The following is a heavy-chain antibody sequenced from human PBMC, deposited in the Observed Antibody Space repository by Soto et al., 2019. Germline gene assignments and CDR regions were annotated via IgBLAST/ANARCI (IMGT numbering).Heavy chain of an antibody. D-gene: IGHD3-10*01. J-gene: IGHJ4*02. CDR1: GFSFNSNA. Sequence: EVQLVESGGGLVQPGGCLRLSCAASGFSFNSNAMNWFRQTPGKGLEWVSVISGSDNSTYYADSVKGRFTTSRDNAKNTLYLQMNSLRAEDTAVYYCEKAGRGRASCYTDVDSWGQGTLVTVSP. CDR3: EKAGRGRASCYTDVDS. CDR2: ISGSDNST. V-gene: IGHV3-23*04.